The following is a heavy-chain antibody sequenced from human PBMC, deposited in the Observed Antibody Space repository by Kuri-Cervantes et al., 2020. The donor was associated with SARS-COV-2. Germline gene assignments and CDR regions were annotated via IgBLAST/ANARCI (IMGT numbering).Heavy chain of an antibody. D-gene: IGHD1-7*01. CDR2: INHSGST. V-gene: IGHV4-34*01. CDR1: GGSFSGYY. Sequence: SQTLSPTGAVYGGSFSGYYWSWIRQPPGKGLEWIGEINHSGSTNYNPSLKSRVTISVDTSKNQFSLKLSSVTAADTAVYYCARIVNYSKGNWNYGYYYYMDVWGKGTTVTVSS. CDR3: ARIVNYSKGNWNYGYYYYMDV. J-gene: IGHJ6*03.